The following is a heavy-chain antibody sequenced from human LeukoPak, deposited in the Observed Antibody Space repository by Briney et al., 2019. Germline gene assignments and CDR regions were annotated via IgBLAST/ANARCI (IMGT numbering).Heavy chain of an antibody. CDR1: GFTFSSYG. V-gene: IGHV3-30*18. CDR2: ISYDGSNK. D-gene: IGHD3-16*01. CDR3: AKDLYYDYVWGSLADY. Sequence: GGSLRLSCAASGFTFSSYGMHWVRQAPGKGLEWVAAISYDGSNKYYADSVKGRFTISRDNSKNTLYLQMNSLRAEDTAVYYCAKDLYYDYVWGSLADYWGQGTLVTVSS. J-gene: IGHJ4*02.